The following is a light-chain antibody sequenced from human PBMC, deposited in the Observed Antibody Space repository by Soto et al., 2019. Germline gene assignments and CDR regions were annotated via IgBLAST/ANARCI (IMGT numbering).Light chain of an antibody. V-gene: IGLV2-14*01. CDR1: SSDVGGYNY. CDR3: SSYSISTAYL. J-gene: IGLJ1*01. Sequence: QSALTQPASVSGSPGQSITISCTGTSSDVGGYNYVYWYQQHPGKAPKLMIYEVSNRPSGVSYRFSGSKSGNTASLTISGLQAEDEADYFCSSYSISTAYLFGTGTKLTVL. CDR2: EVS.